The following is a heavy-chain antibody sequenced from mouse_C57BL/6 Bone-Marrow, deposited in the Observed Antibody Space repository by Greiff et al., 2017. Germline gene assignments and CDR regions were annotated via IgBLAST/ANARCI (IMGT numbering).Heavy chain of an antibody. CDR1: GFTFSSYG. V-gene: IGHV5-6*01. D-gene: IGHD4-1*01. CDR3: ARQMGTGTDY. CDR2: ISSGGSYT. Sequence: EVQVVESGGDLVKPGGSLKLSCAASGFTFSSYGMPWVRQTPDKRLEWVATISSGGSYTYYPDSVKGRFTISRDNAKNTLYLQMSSLKSEDTAMYYCARQMGTGTDYWGQGTTLTVSS. J-gene: IGHJ2*01.